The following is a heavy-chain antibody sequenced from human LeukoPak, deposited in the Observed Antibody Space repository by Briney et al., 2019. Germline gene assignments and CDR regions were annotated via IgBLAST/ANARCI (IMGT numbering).Heavy chain of an antibody. J-gene: IGHJ5*02. CDR2: ISGSGGST. D-gene: IGHD1-26*01. CDR1: GFTFSSYA. Sequence: PGGSLRLSCAASGFTFSSYAMSWVRQAPGKGLEWVSAISGSGGSTYYADSVKGRFTISRDNSKNTLYLRMNSLRAEDTAVYYCAKDEWELPYLNWFDPWGQGTLVTVSS. CDR3: AKDEWELPYLNWFDP. V-gene: IGHV3-23*01.